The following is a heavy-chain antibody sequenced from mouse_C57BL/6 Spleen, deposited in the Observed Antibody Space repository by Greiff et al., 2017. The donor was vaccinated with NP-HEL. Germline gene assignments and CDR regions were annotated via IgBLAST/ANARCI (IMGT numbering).Heavy chain of an antibody. CDR3: ARADWEREAY. J-gene: IGHJ3*01. Sequence: VHLVESGAELVRPGTSVKVSCKASGYAFTNYLIEWVKQRPGQGLEWIGVINPGSGGTNYNEKFKGKATLTADKSSSTAYMQLSSLTSEDSAVYFCARADWEREAYWGQGTLVTVSA. CDR1: GYAFTNYL. D-gene: IGHD4-1*01. CDR2: INPGSGGT. V-gene: IGHV1-54*01.